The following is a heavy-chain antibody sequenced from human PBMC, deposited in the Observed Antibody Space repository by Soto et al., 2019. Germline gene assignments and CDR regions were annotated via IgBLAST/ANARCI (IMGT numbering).Heavy chain of an antibody. CDR3: ARANYFDY. CDR2: IYYSGST. J-gene: IGHJ4*02. CDR1: SGSISRYY. V-gene: IGHV4-59*01. Sequence: QVQLQESGPGLEKPSETLSLTCTVSSGSISRYYWSWFRQPPGKGLEWIGDIYYSGSTNYNPSLKSRVTISVDTSKNQFSLRLRSVNAADTAVYYCARANYFDYWGQGTLVTVSS.